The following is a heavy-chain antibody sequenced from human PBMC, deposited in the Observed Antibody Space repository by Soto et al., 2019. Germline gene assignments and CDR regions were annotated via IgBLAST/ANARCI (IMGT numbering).Heavy chain of an antibody. CDR1: GGTFSSYA. J-gene: IGHJ3*02. D-gene: IGHD6-19*01. CDR2: ISPNIGNT. V-gene: IGHV1-18*01. CDR3: ARDRFGVSSGWDDAFDI. Sequence: SVKVSCKASGGTFSSYAISWVRQAPGQGLEWMGGISPNIGNTNYAQKLQGRVTMTTDESTSTAYMELRSLRSDDTAVYYCARDRFGVSSGWDDAFDIWGQ.